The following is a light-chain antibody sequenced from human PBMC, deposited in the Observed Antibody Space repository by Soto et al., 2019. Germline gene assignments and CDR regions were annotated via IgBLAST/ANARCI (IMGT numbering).Light chain of an antibody. Sequence: EIVLTQSPGTLSLSPGERAILSCRASQSVSNSYLAWYQQKPGQAPRLLIYGASSRATGIPDRFSGSGSGTDFTLTINRLEPEDFAVYFCQQYGSSPPVTFGPGTKVDIK. CDR2: GAS. CDR1: QSVSNSY. J-gene: IGKJ3*01. V-gene: IGKV3-20*01. CDR3: QQYGSSPPVT.